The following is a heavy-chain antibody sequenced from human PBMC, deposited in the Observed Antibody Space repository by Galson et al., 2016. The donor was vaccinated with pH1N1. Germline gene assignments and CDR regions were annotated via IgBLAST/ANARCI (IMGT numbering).Heavy chain of an antibody. J-gene: IGHJ5*02. V-gene: IGHV4-61*02. D-gene: IGHD4/OR15-4a*01. CDR2: VYSSGTT. CDR3: ARGGPEVLLSAEPHNWFDP. CDR1: GGSISSGIYY. Sequence: TLSLTCTVSGGSISSGIYYWSWIRQPAGKGLEWIVLVYSSGTTNSNPSLKSRVSISADTAKNQFSLKLSSVTAVDTAVYYCARGGPEVLLSAEPHNWFDPWGQGILVTVSS.